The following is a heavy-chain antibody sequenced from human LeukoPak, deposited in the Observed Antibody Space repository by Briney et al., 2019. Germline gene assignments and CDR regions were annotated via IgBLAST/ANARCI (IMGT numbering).Heavy chain of an antibody. D-gene: IGHD5-18*01. CDR2: INPNSGGT. V-gene: IGHV1-2*02. Sequence: ASVKVSCKASGYTFTGYYMHWVRQAPGQGLEWMGWINPNSGGTNYAQKFQGRATMTRDTSISTAYMELSRLRSDDTAVYYCARDWSPEQLWLGYYYYYGMDVWGQGTTVTVSS. J-gene: IGHJ6*02. CDR1: GYTFTGYY. CDR3: ARDWSPEQLWLGYYYYYGMDV.